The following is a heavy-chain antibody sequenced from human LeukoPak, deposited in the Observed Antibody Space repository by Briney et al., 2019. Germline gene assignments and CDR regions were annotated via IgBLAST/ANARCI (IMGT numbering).Heavy chain of an antibody. V-gene: IGHV1-8*01. CDR3: ARGIRRDGYKSSLHY. CDR1: GYTFTSYD. D-gene: IGHD5-24*01. CDR2: MNPNSGNT. Sequence: GASVKVSCKASGYTFTSYDINWVREATGQGLEWMGWMNPNSGNTGYAQKFQGRVTMTRSTSISTAYMELSSLRSEDTAVYYCARGIRRDGYKSSLHYWGQGTLVTVSS. J-gene: IGHJ4*02.